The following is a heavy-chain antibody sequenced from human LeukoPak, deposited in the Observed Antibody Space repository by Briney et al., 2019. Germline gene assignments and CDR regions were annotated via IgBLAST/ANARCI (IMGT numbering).Heavy chain of an antibody. Sequence: SVKVSCKASGFTSTNFAVQWVRQARGQCLEWIGWIIVGSGATKRAQDFQERVTITRDLSTSTLYMELRSLTSEDTAVYYCAADLSNPRMGASYLDSWGQGTLVTVSS. V-gene: IGHV1-58*01. CDR3: AADLSNPRMGASYLDS. CDR1: GFTSTNFA. D-gene: IGHD3-16*01. J-gene: IGHJ4*02. CDR2: IIVGSGAT.